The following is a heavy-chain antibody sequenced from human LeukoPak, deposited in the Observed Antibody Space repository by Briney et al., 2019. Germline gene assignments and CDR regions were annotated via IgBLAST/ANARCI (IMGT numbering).Heavy chain of an antibody. V-gene: IGHV1-69*13. Sequence: ASVKVSCKASGGTFSTYAISWVRQAPGQGLEWMGGIIPIFGTANYAQKFQGRVTVTADESTSTAYMELSSLRSEDTAVYYCARDAGIVGATGGNYFDYWGQGTLVTVSS. D-gene: IGHD1-26*01. CDR2: IIPIFGTA. CDR3: ARDAGIVGATGGNYFDY. J-gene: IGHJ4*02. CDR1: GGTFSTYA.